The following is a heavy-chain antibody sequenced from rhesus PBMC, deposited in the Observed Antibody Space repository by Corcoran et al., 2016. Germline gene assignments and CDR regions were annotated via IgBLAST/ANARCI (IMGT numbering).Heavy chain of an antibody. CDR2: IYSSSGNT. J-gene: IGHJ4*01. CDR3: VRAHGGYSLFSLDY. D-gene: IGHD5-24*01. V-gene: IGHV4S7*01. CDR1: GGSISGGYG. Sequence: QVQLQESGPGLLKPSETLSLTCAVSGGSISGGYGWGWIRQPPGKGLVWIGSIYSSSGNTYYNPSLKSRVTISTDTSKNQFSLKLSSVTAADTAVYYCVRAHGGYSLFSLDYWGQGVLVTVSS.